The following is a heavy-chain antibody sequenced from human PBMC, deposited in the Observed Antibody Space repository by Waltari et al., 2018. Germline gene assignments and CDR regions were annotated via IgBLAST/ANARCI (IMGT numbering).Heavy chain of an antibody. J-gene: IGHJ4*02. V-gene: IGHV4-59*01. CDR2: IYSSGST. CDR3: ARVRYSGNYYYFDS. D-gene: IGHD1-26*01. CDR1: GVSIGSLY. Sequence: QVQLQESGPGLVKPSETLSLTCTVSGVSIGSLYWGWIRQPPGRGLEWIGYIYSSGSTYYNPSLQSRVTISVDTSKSHVSLTLTSVTAADTAVYYCARVRYSGNYYYFDSWGRGTLVTVSS.